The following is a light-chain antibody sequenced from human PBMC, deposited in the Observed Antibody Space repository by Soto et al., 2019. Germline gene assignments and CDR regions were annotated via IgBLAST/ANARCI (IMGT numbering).Light chain of an antibody. CDR3: QQYGSSPHS. Sequence: EIALTQSPGTLSLSPGERATLSCRASQSVSSSYLAWYQHKPGQAPRLLIYGASSRATGIPDRFSGSGSGTDFTLTISRLEPEDFAVYYSQQYGSSPHSFGQGTELEIK. CDR2: GAS. V-gene: IGKV3-20*01. CDR1: QSVSSSY. J-gene: IGKJ2*03.